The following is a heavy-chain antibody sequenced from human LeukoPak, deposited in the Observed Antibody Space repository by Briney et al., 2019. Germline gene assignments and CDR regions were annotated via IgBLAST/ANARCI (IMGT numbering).Heavy chain of an antibody. V-gene: IGHV3-30*04. CDR2: ISYDGSNK. J-gene: IGHJ6*02. Sequence: GGSLRLSCAASGFTFSSYAMHWVRQAPGKGLEWVAVISYDGSNKYYADSVKGRFTISRDNSKNTLYLQMNSLRAEDTAVYYCARDRRNYGMDVWGQGTTVTVSS. CDR3: ARDRRNYGMDV. CDR1: GFTFSSYA.